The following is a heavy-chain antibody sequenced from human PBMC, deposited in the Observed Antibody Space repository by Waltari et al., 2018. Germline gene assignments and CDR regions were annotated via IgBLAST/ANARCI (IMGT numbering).Heavy chain of an antibody. D-gene: IGHD3-9*01. V-gene: IGHV5-51*01. CDR2: IQPPDTET. Sequence: VQLVQSGAEVKNPGESLKISCQVSGYNFVDYWIAWVRQMPGKGLEWMGNIQPPDTETRYRPSFQGQVTMSVDKSLNTAYLQWSSLKASDTAVYFCARGGTIKQFFHWSTYFYFDTWGQGALVTVSS. CDR3: ARGGTIKQFFHWSTYFYFDT. J-gene: IGHJ4*02. CDR1: GYNFVDYW.